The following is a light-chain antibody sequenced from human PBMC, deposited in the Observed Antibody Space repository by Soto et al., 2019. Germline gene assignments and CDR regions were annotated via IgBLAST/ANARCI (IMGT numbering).Light chain of an antibody. CDR2: GAS. V-gene: IGKV1-9*01. CDR1: QTIVSW. CDR3: QQLHSWGVT. J-gene: IGKJ4*01. Sequence: DIQMTQTQSSLSASVGDGVTITCRASQTIVSWLGWYQQKPGKAPKLLISGASTLQSGVQSRFSGSGSGTEFTLTISSLQPEHFATYSCQQLHSWGVTFGGGTKVDIK.